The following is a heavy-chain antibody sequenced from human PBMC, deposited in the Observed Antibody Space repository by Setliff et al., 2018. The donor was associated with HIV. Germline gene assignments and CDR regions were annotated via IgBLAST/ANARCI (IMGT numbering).Heavy chain of an antibody. J-gene: IGHJ4*02. CDR1: GGSVNDFY. CDR2: IHSSGST. V-gene: IGHV4-4*09. CDR3: ATLDHSGGNFLAY. D-gene: IGHD2-21*02. Sequence: SETLSLTCTVPGGSVNDFYCNWIRQPPGKGPEWIGYIHSSGSTIYNTSLKSRITVSLDTSKEQFSLELSSATAADTAVYYCATLDHSGGNFLAYWGQGSLVTVSS.